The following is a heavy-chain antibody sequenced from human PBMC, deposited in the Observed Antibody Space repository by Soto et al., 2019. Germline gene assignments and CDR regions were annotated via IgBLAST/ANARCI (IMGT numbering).Heavy chain of an antibody. CDR2: IYCSGST. J-gene: IGHJ3*02. D-gene: IGHD3-3*01. CDR1: GGSISSYY. Sequence: QVQLQESGPGLVKPSETLSLTCTVSGGSISSYYWSWIRQPPGKGLEWIGYIYCSGSTNYNPSLKSRVTISVDTSKNQFSLKLSSVTAADTAVYYCARDRAGPDFWSGPVGAFDIWGQGTMVTVSS. V-gene: IGHV4-59*01. CDR3: ARDRAGPDFWSGPVGAFDI.